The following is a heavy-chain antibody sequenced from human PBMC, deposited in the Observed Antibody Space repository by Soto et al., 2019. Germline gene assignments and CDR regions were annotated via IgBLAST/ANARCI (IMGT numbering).Heavy chain of an antibody. D-gene: IGHD6-19*01. CDR2: ISSSSSTI. Sequence: EVQLVESGGGLVQPGGSLRLSCAASGFTFSSYSMNWVRQAPGKGLEWVSYISSSSSTIYYADAVKGRFTTSRDNAKTSLYLQMNSLGAEDTAVYYCARDVRGSDWYYFDYWGQGTLVTVAS. CDR3: ARDVRGSDWYYFDY. V-gene: IGHV3-48*01. CDR1: GFTFSSYS. J-gene: IGHJ4*02.